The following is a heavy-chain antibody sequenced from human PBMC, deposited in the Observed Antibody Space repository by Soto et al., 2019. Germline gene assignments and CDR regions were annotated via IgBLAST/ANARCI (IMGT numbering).Heavy chain of an antibody. J-gene: IGHJ2*01. CDR2: ISGNGGST. CDR1: EFTFSSYA. CDR3: AKEAVAVLGNRGL. V-gene: IGHV3-23*01. D-gene: IGHD2-2*01. Sequence: EVQLLESGGGLVQPGGSLRLSCAASEFTFSSYAMSWVRQAAGKGLEWVSGISGNGGSTHYADSVKGRFTISRDNFKNKVYLQMNSLRAGDTAIYDCAKEAVAVLGNRGLWGRGTVVSVSA.